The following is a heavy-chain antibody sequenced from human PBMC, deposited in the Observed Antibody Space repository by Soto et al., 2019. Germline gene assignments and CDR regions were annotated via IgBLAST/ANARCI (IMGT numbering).Heavy chain of an antibody. V-gene: IGHV4-39*01. J-gene: IGHJ5*02. CDR3: ARPGYGSGGSCYTDGWFDP. D-gene: IGHD2-15*01. CDR2: IYYSGST. Sequence: SETLSLTCTVSGGSISSSSYYWGWIRQPPGKGLEWIGSIYYSGSTYYNPSLKSRVTISVDTSKNQFSLKLSSVTAADTAVYYCARPGYGSGGSCYTDGWFDPWGQGTLVTVSS. CDR1: GGSISSSSYY.